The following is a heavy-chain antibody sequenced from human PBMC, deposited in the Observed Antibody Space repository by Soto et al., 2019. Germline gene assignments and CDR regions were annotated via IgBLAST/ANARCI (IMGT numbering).Heavy chain of an antibody. V-gene: IGHV4-34*01. CDR1: GGSFSGYY. CDR3: ARGFSGWDTDAFDI. Sequence: SETLSLTCAVYGGSFSGYYWSWIRQPPGKGLEWIGEINHSGSTNYNPSLKSRVTISVDTSKNQFSLKLSSVTAADTAVYYCARGFSGWDTDAFDIWGQGTMVTVSS. D-gene: IGHD6-19*01. CDR2: INHSGST. J-gene: IGHJ3*02.